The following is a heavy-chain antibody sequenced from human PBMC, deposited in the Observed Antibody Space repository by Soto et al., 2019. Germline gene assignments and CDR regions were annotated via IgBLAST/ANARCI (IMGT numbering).Heavy chain of an antibody. Sequence: PGESLKISCKGSGYSFTSYWIGWVRQMPGKGLEWMGIIYPGDSDTRYSPSFQGQVTISADKSISTAYLQWSSLKASDTAMYYCASYYDSSGYYLGLASGAFDIWGQGTMVTVSS. CDR3: ASYYDSSGYYLGLASGAFDI. CDR1: GYSFTSYW. V-gene: IGHV5-51*01. D-gene: IGHD3-22*01. CDR2: IYPGDSDT. J-gene: IGHJ3*02.